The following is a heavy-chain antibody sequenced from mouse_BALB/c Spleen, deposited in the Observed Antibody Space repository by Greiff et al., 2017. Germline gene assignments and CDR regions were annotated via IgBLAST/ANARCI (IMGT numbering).Heavy chain of an antibody. Sequence: DVMLVESGGGLVKPGGSLKLSCAASGFAFSSYDMSWVRQPPEKRLEWVAYISSGGGSTYYPDTVKGRFTISRDNAKNTLYLQMSSLKSEDTAMYYCARRAYYGSSDWYFDVWGAGTTVTVSS. V-gene: IGHV5-12-1*01. CDR3: ARRAYYGSSDWYFDV. J-gene: IGHJ1*01. D-gene: IGHD1-1*01. CDR1: GFAFSSYD. CDR2: ISSGGGST.